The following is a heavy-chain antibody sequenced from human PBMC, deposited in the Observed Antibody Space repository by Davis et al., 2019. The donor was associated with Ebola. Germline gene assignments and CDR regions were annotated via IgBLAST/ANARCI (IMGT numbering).Heavy chain of an antibody. D-gene: IGHD6-13*01. J-gene: IGHJ5*02. Sequence: SETLSPTCAVYGGSFSGYYWTWLRQAPGKGLEWVAQINHCGSTYYNPSLKSRVTMSVDTSKNHFSLKLSSVTATDTAVYYCARGSAAGPWGLNPGGQGARVGVSS. CDR3: ARGSAAGPWGLNP. CDR1: GGSFSGYY. CDR2: INHCGST. V-gene: IGHV4-34*01.